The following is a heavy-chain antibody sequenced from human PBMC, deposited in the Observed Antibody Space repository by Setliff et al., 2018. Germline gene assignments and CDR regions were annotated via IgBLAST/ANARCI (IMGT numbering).Heavy chain of an antibody. CDR1: GVSFSGYY. Sequence: SETLSLTCTVYGVSFSGYYWGWVRQSPGKGLDWIGEINHYGSTNYKSSLRSRVTISLDTSENQFSLKLNSVTAADTAVYYCARRWNFGPYGSGIHDGFDMWGQGTMVTVSS. D-gene: IGHD3-10*01. CDR3: ARRWNFGPYGSGIHDGFDM. CDR2: INHYGST. V-gene: IGHV4-34*01. J-gene: IGHJ3*02.